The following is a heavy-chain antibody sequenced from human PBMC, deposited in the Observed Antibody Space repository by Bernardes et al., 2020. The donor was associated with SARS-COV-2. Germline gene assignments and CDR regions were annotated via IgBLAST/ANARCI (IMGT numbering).Heavy chain of an antibody. V-gene: IGHV3-23*01. CDR1: EFSFGNYA. CDR2: ISGTGGST. D-gene: IGHD3-22*01. J-gene: IGHJ5*02. CDR3: AKGSSGYYYDNWFDP. Sequence: GGALRLSCAASEFSFGNYAMSWVRQAPGKGLEWVSVISGTGGSTYYAESVQGRFIVSRDNSRNTLYLQMNSLRAEDTAVYYCAKGSSGYYYDNWFDPWGQGTLVTVSS.